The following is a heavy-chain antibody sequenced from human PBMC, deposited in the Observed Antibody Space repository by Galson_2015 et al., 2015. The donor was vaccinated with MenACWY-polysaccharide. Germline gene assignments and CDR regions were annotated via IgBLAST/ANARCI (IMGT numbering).Heavy chain of an antibody. J-gene: IGHJ4*02. CDR2: ISAYNGNT. CDR1: GYTFTSYG. Sequence: SVKVSCKASGYTFTSYGISWVRQAPGQGLEWMGWISAYNGNTNYAQKLQGRVTMTTDTSTSTAYMELRSLRSDDTAVYYCARDRGGLWFGELLFDYWGQGTLVTVSS. CDR3: ARDRGGLWFGELLFDY. D-gene: IGHD3-10*01. V-gene: IGHV1-18*01.